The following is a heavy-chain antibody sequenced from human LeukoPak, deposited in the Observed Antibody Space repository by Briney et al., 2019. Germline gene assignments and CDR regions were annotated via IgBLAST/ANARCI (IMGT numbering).Heavy chain of an antibody. CDR2: INHSGST. D-gene: IGHD3-22*01. Sequence: SETLSLTCAVYGGSFSGYYWSWIRQPPGKGLEWNGEINHSGSTNYNPSLKSRVTISVDTSKNQFSLKLSSVTAADTAVYYCARGRYYYDSSGYYPTDRRFFDYWGQGTLVTVSS. CDR1: GGSFSGYY. J-gene: IGHJ4*02. V-gene: IGHV4-34*01. CDR3: ARGRYYYDSSGYYPTDRRFFDY.